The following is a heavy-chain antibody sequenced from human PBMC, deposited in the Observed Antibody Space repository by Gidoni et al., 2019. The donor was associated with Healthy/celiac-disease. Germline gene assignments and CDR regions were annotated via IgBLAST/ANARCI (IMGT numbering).Heavy chain of an antibody. CDR1: GFTFDDYA. V-gene: IGHV3-9*01. CDR2: ISWNSGSI. CDR3: AKEEYFDL. J-gene: IGHJ2*01. Sequence: EVQLVESGGGWVQPGRSLRLSCAASGFTFDDYAMHWVRQAPGKGLEWVSGISWNSGSIGYADSVKGRFTISRDNAKNSLYLQMNSLRAEDTALYYCAKEEYFDLWGRGTLVTVSS.